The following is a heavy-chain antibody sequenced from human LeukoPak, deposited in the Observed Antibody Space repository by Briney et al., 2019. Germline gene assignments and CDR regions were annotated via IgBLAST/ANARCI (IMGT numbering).Heavy chain of an antibody. J-gene: IGHJ1*01. V-gene: IGHV1-69*05. CDR1: GGTFSSYA. CDR2: IIPIFGTA. Sequence: VKSSCKASGGTFSSYAISWVRQAPGQGLEWMGGIIPIFGTANYTQKFQGRVTITTDESTSTAYMELSSLRSEDTAVYYCARDEGPRYSSSWHVYFQHWGQGTPVAVSS. CDR3: ARDEGPRYSSSWHVYFQH. D-gene: IGHD6-13*01.